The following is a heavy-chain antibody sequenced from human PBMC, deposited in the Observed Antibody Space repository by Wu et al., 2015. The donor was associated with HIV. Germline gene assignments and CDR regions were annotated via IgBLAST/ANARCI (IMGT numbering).Heavy chain of an antibody. J-gene: IGHJ3*02. Sequence: QVQLVQSGAEVKRPGASVKVSCKASGYTFISYGISWVRQAPGQGLEWMGWISAYNGNTNYAQNLQGRVTMTTDTSTSTAYMELRSLRSDDTAVYYCATSSLGLRILDPLDIWGQGTMVTVSS. CDR2: ISAYNGNT. V-gene: IGHV1-18*01. CDR3: ATSSLGLRILDPLDI. CDR1: GYTFISYG. D-gene: IGHD3-3*02.